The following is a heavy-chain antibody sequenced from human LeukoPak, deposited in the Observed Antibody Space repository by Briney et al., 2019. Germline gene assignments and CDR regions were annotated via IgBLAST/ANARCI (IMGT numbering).Heavy chain of an antibody. CDR3: ARRNHYCSGSHDY. Sequence: SETLSLTCNVSGGSISSSAYYWGWIRQPPGKGLEWIGSIYYSGSTYYNLSLKSRVTISVDTSKNQFSLKLGSVTAADTAIYYCARRNHYCSGSHDYWGPGTLVTVSS. CDR1: GGSISSSAYY. D-gene: IGHD3-10*02. J-gene: IGHJ4*02. V-gene: IGHV4-39*01. CDR2: IYYSGST.